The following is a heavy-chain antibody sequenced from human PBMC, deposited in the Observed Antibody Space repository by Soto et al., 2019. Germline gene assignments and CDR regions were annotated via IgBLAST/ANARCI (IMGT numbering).Heavy chain of an antibody. CDR2: ISGYNGNT. J-gene: IGHJ4*02. Sequence: QVQLVQSGPEVKKPGASVQVSCKASGYTFNTYGISWVRQAPGQGLEWMGWISGYNGNTNYAQNLQDRVTLTIDTSTGTAYMELRSLRSDDTALYYCARAVPLDYWGQGTLVNVSS. D-gene: IGHD6-19*01. V-gene: IGHV1-18*04. CDR1: GYTFNTYG. CDR3: ARAVPLDY.